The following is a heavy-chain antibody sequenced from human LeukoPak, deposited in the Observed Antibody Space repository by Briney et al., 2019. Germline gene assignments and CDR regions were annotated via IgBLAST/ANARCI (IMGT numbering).Heavy chain of an antibody. CDR2: IYHSGNT. V-gene: IGHV4-38-2*02. J-gene: IGHJ4*02. Sequence: SETLSLTCTVSGYSITSGYYWAWIRQSPGKGLEWIGSIYHSGNTYYNPSLKSRVIILVDTSKNQYSLQLGSVTPTDTAVYYCARAGYCSGVSCYSAVPGKYWGQGALVTVSS. CDR3: ARAGYCSGVSCYSAVPGKY. CDR1: GYSITSGYY. D-gene: IGHD2-15*01.